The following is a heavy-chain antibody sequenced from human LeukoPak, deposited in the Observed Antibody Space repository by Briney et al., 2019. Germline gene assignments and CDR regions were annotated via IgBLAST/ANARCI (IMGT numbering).Heavy chain of an antibody. V-gene: IGHV3-48*03. CDR2: INSGGSAI. CDR1: GFTFNSYE. J-gene: IGHJ4*02. CDR3: ARGGSYVHY. D-gene: IGHD1-26*01. Sequence: GGSLRLSCAAPGFTFNSYEMNWGRQAPGKGLEWVSYINSGGSAIYSADSVKGRFTISRDNAKNSLYLQMNSLRADDTAVYYCARGGSYVHYWGQGTLVTVSS.